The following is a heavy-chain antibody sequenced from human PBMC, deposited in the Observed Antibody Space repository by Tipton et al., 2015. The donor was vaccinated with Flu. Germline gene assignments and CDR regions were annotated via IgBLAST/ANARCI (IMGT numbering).Heavy chain of an antibody. CDR1: GFTLSDYY. D-gene: IGHD2-8*02. CDR2: IRSDGTTI. V-gene: IGHV3-11*01. J-gene: IGHJ4*02. Sequence: GSLRLSCVASGFTLSDYYMTWVRQAPGKGLEWLSYIRSDGTTIFYANSVEGRFTISRDNAKNSLYLQMNGLRAEDTAVYYCARSRGGVWSDYWGQGTLVTVSS. CDR3: ARSRGGVWSDY.